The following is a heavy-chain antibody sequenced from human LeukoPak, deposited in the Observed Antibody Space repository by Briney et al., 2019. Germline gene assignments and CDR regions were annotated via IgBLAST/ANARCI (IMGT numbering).Heavy chain of an antibody. CDR1: GFTFSNYG. Sequence: GGSLRLSCAASGFTFSNYGMHWVRQAPGKGLEWVAAIWYDGSKEYYHDSVKGRFTISRDNSKNTLYLQMNSLRAEDTAVYYCAKDLETTPWFDPWGQGTLVTVSS. CDR2: IWYDGSKE. D-gene: IGHD2-15*01. J-gene: IGHJ5*02. CDR3: AKDLETTPWFDP. V-gene: IGHV3-33*06.